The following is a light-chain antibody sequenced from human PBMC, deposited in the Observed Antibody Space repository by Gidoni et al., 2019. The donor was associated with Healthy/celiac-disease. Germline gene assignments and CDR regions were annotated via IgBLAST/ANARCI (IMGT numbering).Light chain of an antibody. CDR1: QSVSSY. CDR2: DAS. CDR3: QQRSNWPPLT. Sequence: ETVWTQSPATLSLSPGERATLSCRASQSVSSYLAWYQQKPGQAPRLLIYDASNRATGIPARFSGSGSGTDFTLTISSLEPEDFAVYYCQQRSNWPPLTFGGGTKVEIK. J-gene: IGKJ4*01. V-gene: IGKV3-11*01.